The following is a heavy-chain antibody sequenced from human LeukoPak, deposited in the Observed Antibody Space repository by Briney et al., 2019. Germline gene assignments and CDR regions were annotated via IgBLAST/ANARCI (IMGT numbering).Heavy chain of an antibody. V-gene: IGHV1-8*03. CDR2: MNPNSGNT. CDR3: ARRSDFYDSGAYIY. D-gene: IGHD3-22*01. CDR1: GYTFTSYD. J-gene: IGHJ4*02. Sequence: ASVRVSCKASGYTFTSYDINWVRQATGQGLEWMGWMNPNSGNTGYAQKFQGRVTLTRDTSIRTAYMELSSLRSEDTAVYYCARRSDFYDSGAYIYWGQGTMVTVSS.